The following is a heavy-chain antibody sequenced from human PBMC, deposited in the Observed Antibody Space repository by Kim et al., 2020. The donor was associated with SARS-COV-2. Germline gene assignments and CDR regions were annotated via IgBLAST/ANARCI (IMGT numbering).Heavy chain of an antibody. V-gene: IGHV3-53*01. D-gene: IGHD5-18*01. Sequence: GGSLRLSCAASGFTVSSNYMSWVRQAPGKGLEWVSVIYSGGSTYYADSVKGRFTISRDNSKNTLYLQMNSLRAEDTAVYYCATGKYSYGPVYYYYYGMDVWGQGTTVTVSS. CDR1: GFTVSSNY. J-gene: IGHJ6*02. CDR3: ATGKYSYGPVYYYYYGMDV. CDR2: IYSGGST.